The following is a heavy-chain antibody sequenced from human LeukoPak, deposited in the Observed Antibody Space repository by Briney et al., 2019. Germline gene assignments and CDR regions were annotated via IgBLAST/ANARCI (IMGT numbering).Heavy chain of an antibody. CDR3: ARAPGGCYSSSCLDY. V-gene: IGHV4-59*01. CDR1: GGSISGYY. D-gene: IGHD6-13*01. Sequence: PSETLSLTCTVSGGSISGYYWSWIRQPPGKGLEWIGHIYYSGSTNYNPSLKSRVTISVDTSKNQFSLKLSSVTAADTAVYYCARAPGGCYSSSCLDYWGQGTLVTVSS. J-gene: IGHJ4*02. CDR2: IYYSGST.